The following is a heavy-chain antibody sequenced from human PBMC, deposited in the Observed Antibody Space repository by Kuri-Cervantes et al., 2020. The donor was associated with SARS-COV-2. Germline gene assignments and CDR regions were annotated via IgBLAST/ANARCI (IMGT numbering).Heavy chain of an antibody. Sequence: GESLKISCAASGFTFSSYAVSWVRQAPGKGLGWVSTISAGGGTTHYADSVQGRFTISRDNSKNTLYLRMNSLRAEDTALYYCAKGPLYYYDSSGYLLDYWGQGTLVTVSS. CDR3: AKGPLYYYDSSGYLLDY. D-gene: IGHD3-22*01. CDR1: GFTFSSYA. CDR2: ISAGGGTT. J-gene: IGHJ4*02. V-gene: IGHV3-23*01.